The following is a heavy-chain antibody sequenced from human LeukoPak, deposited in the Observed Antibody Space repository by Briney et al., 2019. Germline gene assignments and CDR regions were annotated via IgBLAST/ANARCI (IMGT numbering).Heavy chain of an antibody. J-gene: IGHJ4*02. CDR3: ARHQYSGSYTHIDY. Sequence: SETLSLTCTVSGGSISSSSYYWGWVRQPPGKGLEWIGSIYYSGSTYYNPSLKSRVTISVDTSKNQFSLKLSSVTAADTAVYYCARHQYSGSYTHIDYWGQGTLVTVSS. D-gene: IGHD1-26*01. CDR2: IYYSGST. CDR1: GGSISSSSYY. V-gene: IGHV4-39*01.